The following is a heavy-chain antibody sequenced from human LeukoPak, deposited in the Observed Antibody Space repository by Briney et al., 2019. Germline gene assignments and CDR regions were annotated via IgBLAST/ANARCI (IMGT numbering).Heavy chain of an antibody. CDR1: GGTFSSYA. CDR2: IIPIFGTA. Sequence: ASVKVSCKASGGTFSSYAISWVRQAPGQGLEWMGGIIPIFGTANYAQRFQGRVTITADESTSTAYMELSSLRSEDTAVYYCARAFPAYDYVSSLWGQGTLVTVSS. CDR3: ARAFPAYDYVSSL. D-gene: IGHD3-16*01. J-gene: IGHJ4*02. V-gene: IGHV1-69*13.